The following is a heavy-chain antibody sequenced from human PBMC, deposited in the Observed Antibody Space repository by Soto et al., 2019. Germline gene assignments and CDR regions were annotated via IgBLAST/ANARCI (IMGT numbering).Heavy chain of an antibody. V-gene: IGHV1-69*02. CDR3: ARLGGEKNFDY. D-gene: IGHD1-26*01. CDR1: GGTFSSYT. Sequence: QVQLVQSGAEVQKPGSSVKVSCKASGGTFSSYTISWVRQAPGQGLEWMGRIIPILGIANYAQKFQGRVTITADKSTSTAYMELSSLRSEDTAVYYCARLGGEKNFDYWGQGTLVTVSS. J-gene: IGHJ4*02. CDR2: IIPILGIA.